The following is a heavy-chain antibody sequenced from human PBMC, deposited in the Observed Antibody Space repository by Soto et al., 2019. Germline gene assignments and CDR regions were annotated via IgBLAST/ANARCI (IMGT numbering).Heavy chain of an antibody. CDR1: GFALTPYA. J-gene: IGHJ2*01. V-gene: IGHV3-30-3*01. D-gene: IGHD1-26*01. CDR3: ARDXDRGGGSYLWKFDL. CDR2: ISYDGSYR. Sequence: QEQLVESGGGVVQPGRSLRLSCAASGFALTPYAMHWVRQAPGKGLEWVAIISYDGSYRSYGDSVKGRFTISRDNSENSLYLQMDTLRSEDTAVYYCARDXDRGGGSYLWKFDLWGRGTLVTVSS.